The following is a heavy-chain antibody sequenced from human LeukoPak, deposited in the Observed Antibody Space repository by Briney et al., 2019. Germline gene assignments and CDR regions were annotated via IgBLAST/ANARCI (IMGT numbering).Heavy chain of an antibody. CDR2: ISGSGGSR. CDR3: AKMGLKQWPYNYFDY. D-gene: IGHD6-19*01. J-gene: IGHJ4*02. CDR1: GFTFSSYA. Sequence: GGSLRLSCAASGFTFSSYAISWVRQAPGKGLEWVSGISGSGGSRFYADSVKGRFTISRDNSRNTLYLQMNSLRPEDTAVYYCAKMGLKQWPYNYFDYWGQGTLVTVSS. V-gene: IGHV3-23*01.